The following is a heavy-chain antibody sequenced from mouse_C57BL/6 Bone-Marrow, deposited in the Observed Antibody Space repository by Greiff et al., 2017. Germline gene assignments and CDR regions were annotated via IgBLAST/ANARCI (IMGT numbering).Heavy chain of an antibody. J-gene: IGHJ2*01. CDR1: GFTFSDYY. Sequence: EVHLVESEGGLVQPGSFMKLSCTASGFTFSDYYMAWVRQVPEKGLEWVANINYDGSSTYYLDSLKSRFIISRDTAKTILYLKMSSLKSEDAATYYCAREFDYWGQGTTLTVSS. CDR3: AREFDY. V-gene: IGHV5-16*01. CDR2: INYDGSST.